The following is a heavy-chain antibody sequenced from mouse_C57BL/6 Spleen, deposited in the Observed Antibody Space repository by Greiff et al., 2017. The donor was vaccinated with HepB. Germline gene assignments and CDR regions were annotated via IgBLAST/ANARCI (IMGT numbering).Heavy chain of an antibody. J-gene: IGHJ1*03. CDR3: ARGGFYSRYFDV. D-gene: IGHD2-1*01. Sequence: VQLQQSGPELVKPGASVKISCKASGYAFSSSWMNWVKQRPGKGLEWIGRIYPGDGDTNYNGKFKGKATLTADKSSSTAYMQLSSLTSEDSAVYFCARGGFYSRYFDVWGTGTTVTVSS. CDR1: GYAFSSSW. V-gene: IGHV1-82*01. CDR2: IYPGDGDT.